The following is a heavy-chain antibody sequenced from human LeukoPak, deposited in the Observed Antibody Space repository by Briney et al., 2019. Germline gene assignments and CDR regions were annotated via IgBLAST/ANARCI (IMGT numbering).Heavy chain of an antibody. CDR2: SGNKDSRYTT. Sequence: GGSLRLSCAASGFTFSDHYVDWVRQAPGKGLEWVGRSGNKDSRYTTEYAASVKGSFTISRDESKNSLHLQMNSLKTEDTAVYHCTRGYSGKSVYAFDIWGQGTMVTVSS. D-gene: IGHD1-26*01. V-gene: IGHV3-72*01. J-gene: IGHJ3*02. CDR3: TRGYSGKSVYAFDI. CDR1: GFTFSDHY.